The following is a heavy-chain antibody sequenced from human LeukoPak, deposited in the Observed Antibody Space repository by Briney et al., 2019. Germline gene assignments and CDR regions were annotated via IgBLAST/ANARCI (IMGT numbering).Heavy chain of an antibody. Sequence: GGSLRLSGAASGFTFSNYAMNWVRQAPGKGLEWVSAISGSGGRTYYADSMKGRFTISRDNSKNTLYLQMNSLRGEDTAVYYCAKDRVGAILYSDYWGQGTLVTVSS. J-gene: IGHJ4*02. CDR2: ISGSGGRT. D-gene: IGHD1-26*01. V-gene: IGHV3-23*01. CDR3: AKDRVGAILYSDY. CDR1: GFTFSNYA.